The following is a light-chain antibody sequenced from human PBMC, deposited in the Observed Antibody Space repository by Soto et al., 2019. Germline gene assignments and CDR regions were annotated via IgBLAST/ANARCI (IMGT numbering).Light chain of an antibody. V-gene: IGKV3-15*01. CDR1: QSVSSN. CDR2: DAS. J-gene: IGKJ5*01. CDR3: QQYNNWRLIT. Sequence: EIVMTQSPATLSVSPGERATLSCRASQSVSSNLGWYQQKPGQAPRLLIYDASTRATGIPARFSGSGSGTEFTLTISSLQSEDFAVYYCQQYNNWRLITFGQGTRLEIK.